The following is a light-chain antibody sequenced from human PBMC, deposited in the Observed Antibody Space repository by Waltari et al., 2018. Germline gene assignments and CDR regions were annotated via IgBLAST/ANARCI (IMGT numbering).Light chain of an antibody. Sequence: ITLTCALSSGSLSTTSYATWYQQTPGQAPRTLVYKANARSSGVPDRFSGSILGNTAALTITGAQADDESDYYCALYMGSGIWVFGGGTKLTVL. CDR3: ALYMGSGIWV. V-gene: IGLV8-61*01. CDR1: SGSLSTTSY. CDR2: KAN. J-gene: IGLJ3*02.